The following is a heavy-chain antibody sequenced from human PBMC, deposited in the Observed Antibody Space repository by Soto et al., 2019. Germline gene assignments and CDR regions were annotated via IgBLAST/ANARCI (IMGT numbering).Heavy chain of an antibody. D-gene: IGHD2-2*01. CDR3: ARERTDCSSTSCYLSYYYGMDV. Sequence: SLTCAVYGGPFSGYYWSWIRQPPGKGLEWIGEINHSGSTNYNPSLKSRVTISVDTSKNQFSLKLSSVTAADTAVYYCARERTDCSSTSCYLSYYYGMDVWGQGTTVTVSS. V-gene: IGHV4-34*01. CDR1: GGPFSGYY. J-gene: IGHJ6*02. CDR2: INHSGST.